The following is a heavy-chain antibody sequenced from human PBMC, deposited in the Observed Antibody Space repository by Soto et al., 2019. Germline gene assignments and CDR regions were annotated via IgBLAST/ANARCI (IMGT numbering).Heavy chain of an antibody. Sequence: GVSLRLSCVASGFSLSSHAVSWVRQTPEKGLEWVSSISDSGATSSYADFVKGRFTVSRDNSRNTLYLQMESLLVEDTDLYYCTKGKYYCVSGGKPRVGYWVQGTVVAVSS. CDR1: GFSLSSHA. CDR3: TKGKYYCVSGGKPRVGY. J-gene: IGHJ4*02. D-gene: IGHD2-15*01. V-gene: IGHV3-23*01. CDR2: ISDSGATS.